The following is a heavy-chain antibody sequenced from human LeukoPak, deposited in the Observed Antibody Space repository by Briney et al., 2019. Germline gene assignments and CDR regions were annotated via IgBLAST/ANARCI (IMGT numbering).Heavy chain of an antibody. CDR1: GFTFSSYS. V-gene: IGHV3-48*01. Sequence: GGSLRLSCAASGFTFSSYSMNWVRQAPGKGLEWVSYIRSSSSTIYYADSVKGRFTVSRDNAKNSLYLQVNSLRAEDTAVYYCGRSAYTAIDYWGQGTLVTVSS. CDR2: IRSSSSTI. J-gene: IGHJ4*02. CDR3: GRSAYTAIDY. D-gene: IGHD5-18*01.